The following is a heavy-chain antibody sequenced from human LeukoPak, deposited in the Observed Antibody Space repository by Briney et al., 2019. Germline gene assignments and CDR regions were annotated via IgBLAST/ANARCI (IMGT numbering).Heavy chain of an antibody. CDR1: AGSISSSSHH. Sequence: PSETLSLTCTVSAGSISSSSHHWGWIRQSPGKGLEWIGSIFSGRTTYYNPSLNDRVTIFVVTSKNQFSLQLNSVTAAGTSVYYCVRHDGRGGSTMGALDSWGQGSLVTVSS. J-gene: IGHJ4*02. CDR3: VRHDGRGGSTMGALDS. D-gene: IGHD5/OR15-5a*01. CDR2: IFSGRTT. V-gene: IGHV4-39*01.